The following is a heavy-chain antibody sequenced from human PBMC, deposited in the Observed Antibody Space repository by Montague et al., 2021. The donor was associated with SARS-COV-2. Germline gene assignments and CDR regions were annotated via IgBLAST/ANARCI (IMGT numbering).Heavy chain of an antibody. D-gene: IGHD2-21*02. CDR1: GFAFSSYE. CDR3: AREVAGCHGDCNDY. Sequence: SLSLPCAASGFAFSSYEMTWVRQAPGKGLEWIAYISSSGGSIQYADFMMGRFTISRDNARNSLYLQMNSLRAEDTAVYYCAREVAGCHGDCNDYWGQGTLVTVSS. V-gene: IGHV3-48*03. CDR2: ISSSGGSI. J-gene: IGHJ4*02.